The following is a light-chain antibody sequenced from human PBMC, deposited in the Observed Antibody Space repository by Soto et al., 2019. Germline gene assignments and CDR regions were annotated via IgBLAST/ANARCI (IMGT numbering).Light chain of an antibody. V-gene: IGLV1-44*01. CDR1: SSYIGSKT. CDR2: NSY. Sequence: LTGPGSGWGAPWQRVSVCCSGSSSYIGSKTVNWYQQLPGTVPKLLIYNSYQRPSGVPARFSGSTSGTSASLAISGLQSEDEADYYGAAWDASPNGYVFGAGTKVTGL. J-gene: IGLJ1*01. CDR3: AAWDASPNGYV.